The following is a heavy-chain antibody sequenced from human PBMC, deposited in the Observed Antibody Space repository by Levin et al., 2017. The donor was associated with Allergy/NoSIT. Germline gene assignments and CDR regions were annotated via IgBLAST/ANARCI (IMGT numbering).Heavy chain of an antibody. J-gene: IGHJ3*02. Sequence: ASVKVSCKVSGYTLTELSMHWVRQAPGKGLEWMGGFDPEDGETIYAQKFQGRVTMTEDTSTDTAYMELSSLRSEDTAVYYCATHPRSITIFGVVIIGDAFDIWGQGTMVTVSS. CDR2: FDPEDGET. CDR1: GYTLTELS. CDR3: ATHPRSITIFGVVIIGDAFDI. V-gene: IGHV1-24*01. D-gene: IGHD3-3*01.